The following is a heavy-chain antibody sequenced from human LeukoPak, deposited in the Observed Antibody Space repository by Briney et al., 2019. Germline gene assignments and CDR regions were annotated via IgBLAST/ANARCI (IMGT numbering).Heavy chain of an antibody. D-gene: IGHD2-21*02. CDR2: IYYSGST. V-gene: IGHV4-30-4*07. CDR3: ARVQTDSRFDY. J-gene: IGHJ4*02. Sequence: PSETLSLTCAVSGGSISSGGYSWSWIRQPPGKGLEWIGYIYYSGSTYYNPSLKSRVTMSVDTSKNQFSLKLRSVTAADTAVYYCARVQTDSRFDYWGQGTLVTVSS. CDR1: GGSISSGGYS.